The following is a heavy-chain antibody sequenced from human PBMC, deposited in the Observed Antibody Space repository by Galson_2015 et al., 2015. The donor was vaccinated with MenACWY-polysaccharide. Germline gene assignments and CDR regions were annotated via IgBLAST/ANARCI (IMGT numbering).Heavy chain of an antibody. CDR2: MNPNSGNT. CDR3: TRIIARKHTFADS. J-gene: IGHJ4*02. Sequence: SVKVSCKASGYRFSSYDINWGRQASGQGLEWMGWMNPNSGNTGYAQKFQGRVAMTRDTATSTAYMELRMLRYDDTVVYYCTRIIARKHTFADSWGQGTLVSVS. CDR1: GYRFSSYD. V-gene: IGHV1-8*01. D-gene: IGHD2-21*01.